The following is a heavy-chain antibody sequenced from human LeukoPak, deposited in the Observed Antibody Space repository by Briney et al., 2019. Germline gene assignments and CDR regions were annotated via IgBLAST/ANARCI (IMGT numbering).Heavy chain of an antibody. J-gene: IGHJ6*02. CDR3: ARCSSTSCPGGSGMDV. D-gene: IGHD2-2*01. V-gene: IGHV1-69*04. CDR1: GGTFSSYA. Sequence: GASVKVSCKASGGTFSSYAISWVRQAPGQRLEWMGRIIPILCIANYAQKFQGRVTITADKSTSTAYMELSSLRSEDTAVYYCARCSSTSCPGGSGMDVWGQGTTVTVSS. CDR2: IIPILCIA.